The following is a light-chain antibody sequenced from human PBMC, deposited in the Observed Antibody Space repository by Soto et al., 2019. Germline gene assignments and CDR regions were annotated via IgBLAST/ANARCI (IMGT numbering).Light chain of an antibody. CDR2: GVS. Sequence: DIVLTQSPGTLSLSPGERATLSCRASQTIRTASLAWYQQKPGQAPRLLIYGVSSRATGIPDRFSGSGSGTDFTLTINRLAPEDFAVYYCQQYDSSSTTFGQGTRVEIK. CDR3: QQYDSSSTT. CDR1: QTIRTAS. V-gene: IGKV3-20*01. J-gene: IGKJ1*01.